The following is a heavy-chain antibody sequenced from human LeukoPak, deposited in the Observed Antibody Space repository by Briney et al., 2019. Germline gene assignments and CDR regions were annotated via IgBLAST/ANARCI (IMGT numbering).Heavy chain of an antibody. CDR3: AKVTSSYNYFDY. V-gene: IGHV3-23*01. CDR2: FSGSGGRT. D-gene: IGHD2-2*01. J-gene: IGHJ4*02. CDR1: GFTFATYP. Sequence: PGGSLRLSCEASGFTFATYPMSWVRQAPGKGLKWVSTFSGSGGRTLYADSVKGRFTISRDNSKNTLSLQMNSLRAEDTAVYYCAKVTSSYNYFDYWGQGTLVTVSS.